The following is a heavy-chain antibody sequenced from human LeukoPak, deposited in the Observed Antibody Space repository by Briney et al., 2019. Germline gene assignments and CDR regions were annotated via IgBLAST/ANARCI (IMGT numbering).Heavy chain of an antibody. CDR1: GGSISSSNYY. CDR3: ARRTAAGRGD. Sequence: ASETLSLTCTVSGGSISSSNYYWDWIRQPPGKGLEWIGSIYYSGSTYYNPSLKSRVTISVDTSKNQFSLKLSSVTAADTAVYYCARRTAAGRGDWGQETLVAVSS. J-gene: IGHJ4*02. D-gene: IGHD6-13*01. CDR2: IYYSGST. V-gene: IGHV4-39*01.